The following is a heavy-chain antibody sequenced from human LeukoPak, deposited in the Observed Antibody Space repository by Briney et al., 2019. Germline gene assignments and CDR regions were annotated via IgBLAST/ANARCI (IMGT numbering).Heavy chain of an antibody. J-gene: IGHJ4*02. CDR3: ARVAHNYDLLTGYCPYLDYFDF. V-gene: IGHV1-2*02. Sequence: ASVKVSCKASGYTFSGYYMHWVRQAPGQGLEWMGWINPNSGGTYYAQKFQGRVTMTRDTSISTAYMELSRLRSDDTAVFYCARVAHNYDLLTGYCPYLDYFDFWGQGTLVTVSS. CDR2: INPNSGGT. D-gene: IGHD3-9*01. CDR1: GYTFSGYY.